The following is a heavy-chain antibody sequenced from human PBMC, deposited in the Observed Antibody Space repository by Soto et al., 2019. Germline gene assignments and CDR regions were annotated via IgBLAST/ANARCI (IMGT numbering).Heavy chain of an antibody. Sequence: QLQLQESGPGLVKPSETLSLTCTVSGGSISSSSYYWGWIRQPPGKGLEWIGSIYYSGSTYYNPSLKSRVTISVDTSKNQFSLKLSSVTAADTAVYYCARHNPREGRWFDPWGQGTLVTVSS. CDR2: IYYSGST. J-gene: IGHJ5*02. V-gene: IGHV4-39*01. CDR3: ARHNPREGRWFDP. CDR1: GGSISSSSYY.